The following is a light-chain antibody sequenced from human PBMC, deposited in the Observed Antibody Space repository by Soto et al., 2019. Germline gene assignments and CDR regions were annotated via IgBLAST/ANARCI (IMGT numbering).Light chain of an antibody. CDR2: DVS. J-gene: IGLJ1*01. CDR3: SSYTSSSTPYV. Sequence: QSVLTQPASVSGAPGQSTTISCTGTSSDVGGYNYVSWYQQHPGKAPKLMIYDVSNRPSGVSNRFSGSKSGNTASLTISGLQAEDEADYYCSSYTSSSTPYVFGTGTKVTV. CDR1: SSDVGGYNY. V-gene: IGLV2-14*01.